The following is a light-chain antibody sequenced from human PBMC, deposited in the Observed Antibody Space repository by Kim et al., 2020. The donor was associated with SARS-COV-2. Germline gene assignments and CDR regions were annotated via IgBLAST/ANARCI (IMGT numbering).Light chain of an antibody. CDR3: QQRSNWLFT. V-gene: IGKV3-11*01. CDR2: DAS. CDR1: QSVRNN. J-gene: IGKJ3*01. Sequence: IVMTQSPATLSVSPGERVTLSCRASQSVRNNLAWYQQRPGQAPRLLIYDASNRATGIPARFSGSGSGTDFTLTISSLEPEDFAVYYCQQRSNWLFTFGPGTKVDIK.